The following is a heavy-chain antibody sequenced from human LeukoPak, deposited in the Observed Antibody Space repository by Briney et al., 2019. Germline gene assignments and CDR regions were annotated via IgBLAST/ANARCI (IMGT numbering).Heavy chain of an antibody. CDR2: INHSGST. D-gene: IGHD3-22*01. J-gene: IGHJ4*02. V-gene: IGHV4-34*01. Sequence: SETLSLTCAVYGGSFSGYYWSWIRQPPGKGLEWIGEINHSGSTNYNPSLKSRVTISVDTSKTQFSLKLSSVTAADTAVYYCARGRRYYYDSSGYFFWGQGTLVTVSS. CDR3: ARGRRYYYDSSGYFF. CDR1: GGSFSGYY.